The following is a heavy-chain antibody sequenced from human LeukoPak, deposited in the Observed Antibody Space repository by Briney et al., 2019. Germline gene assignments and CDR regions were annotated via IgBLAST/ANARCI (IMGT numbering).Heavy chain of an antibody. J-gene: IGHJ4*02. D-gene: IGHD2-2*01. CDR2: INHSGST. CDR3: AAHIVVVPAAMIY. V-gene: IGHV4-34*01. Sequence: SETLSLTCAVYGGSFSGYYWSWIRQPPGKGLEWIGEINHSGSTNYNPSLKSRVTTSVDTSKNQFSLKLSSVTAADTAVYYCAAHIVVVPAAMIYWGQGTLVTVSS. CDR1: GGSFSGYY.